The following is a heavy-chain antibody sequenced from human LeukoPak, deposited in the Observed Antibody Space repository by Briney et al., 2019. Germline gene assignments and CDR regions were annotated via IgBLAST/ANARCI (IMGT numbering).Heavy chain of an antibody. CDR1: GFTFSSYA. CDR3: AKDKGNGLLWTYYYMDV. CDR2: ISGSGGST. Sequence: PGGSLRLSCAASGFTFSSYAMSWVRQAPGKGLEWVSAISGSGGSTYYADSVKGRFTISRDNSKNTLYLQMNSLRAEDTAVYYCAKDKGNGLLWTYYYMDVWGKGTTVTISS. V-gene: IGHV3-23*01. D-gene: IGHD3-10*01. J-gene: IGHJ6*03.